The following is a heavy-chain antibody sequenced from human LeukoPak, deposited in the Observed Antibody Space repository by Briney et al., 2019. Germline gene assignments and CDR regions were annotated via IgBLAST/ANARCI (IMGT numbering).Heavy chain of an antibody. CDR2: IKHSGST. J-gene: IGHJ2*01. V-gene: IGHV4-34*01. CDR3: AALDSSRDL. CDR1: GGSFSGYY. D-gene: IGHD6-13*01. Sequence: SETLSLTCAVYGGSFSGYYWSWIRQPPGKGLEWIGEIKHSGSTNYNPSLKSRVTISVDTSKNQFSLKLSSVTAADTAVYYCAALDSSRDLWGRGTLVTVSS.